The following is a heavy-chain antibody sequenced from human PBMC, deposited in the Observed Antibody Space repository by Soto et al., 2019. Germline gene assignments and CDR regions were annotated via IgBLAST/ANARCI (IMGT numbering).Heavy chain of an antibody. CDR1: GFTFSDYY. CDR2: ISSSGSTI. CDR3: ARDSRVVTATDYYYYGMDV. Sequence: QVQLVESGGGLVQPGGSLRLSCAASGFTFSDYYMSLIRQAPGKGLAWVSYISSSGSTIYYADSVKGRFTISRDNAKNSLYLQMNSLRAEDTAVYYCARDSRVVTATDYYYYGMDVWGQGTTVAVSS. V-gene: IGHV3-11*01. D-gene: IGHD2-21*02. J-gene: IGHJ6*02.